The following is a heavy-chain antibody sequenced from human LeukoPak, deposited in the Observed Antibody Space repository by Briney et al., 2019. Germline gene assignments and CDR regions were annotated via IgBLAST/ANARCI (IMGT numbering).Heavy chain of an antibody. J-gene: IGHJ1*01. CDR1: GYTFTSYA. Sequence: ASVKVSCKASGYTFTSYAMDWLRQAPAQTIEWMGLINAGNGNTKYLQKFQGRVTITRDTSASPAYMEVSGLRSEDTAVYCCARGERCSSTSCYAMSEYFQHWGQGTLVTVSS. CDR3: ARGERCSSTSCYAMSEYFQH. CDR2: INAGNGNT. V-gene: IGHV1-3*01. D-gene: IGHD2-2*01.